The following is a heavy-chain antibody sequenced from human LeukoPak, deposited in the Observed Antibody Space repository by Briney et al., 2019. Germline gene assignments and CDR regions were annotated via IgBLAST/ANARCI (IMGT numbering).Heavy chain of an antibody. V-gene: IGHV1-2*06. D-gene: IGHD3-22*01. CDR3: ARETYYNAFDI. CDR1: GYTFTGYY. CDR2: IHPNSGGT. Sequence: ASVKVSCKASGYTFTGYYMHWVRQAPGQGLEWMGRIHPNSGGTNYAQKFQGRVTMTRDTSINTAYMELSRLRSDDTAVYYCARETYYNAFDIWGQGTMVTVSS. J-gene: IGHJ3*02.